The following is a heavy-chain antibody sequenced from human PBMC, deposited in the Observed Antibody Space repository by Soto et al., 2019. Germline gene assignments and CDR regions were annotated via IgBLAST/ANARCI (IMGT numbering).Heavy chain of an antibody. CDR1: GFTFSSYA. CDR3: AKDEHRDYGDPNWFDP. Sequence: TGGSLRLSCAASGFTFSSYAMSWVRQAPGKGLEWVSAISGSGGSTYYADSVKGRFTISRDNSKNALYLQMNSLRAEDTAVYYCAKDEHRDYGDPNWFDPWGQGTLVTVSS. CDR2: ISGSGGST. D-gene: IGHD4-17*01. J-gene: IGHJ5*02. V-gene: IGHV3-23*01.